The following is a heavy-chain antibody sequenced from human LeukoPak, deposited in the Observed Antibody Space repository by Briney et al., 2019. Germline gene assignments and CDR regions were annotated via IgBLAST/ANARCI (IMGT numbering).Heavy chain of an antibody. J-gene: IGHJ3*02. Sequence: SETLSLTCTVSGYSISSGYYWGWIRPPPGKGLEWIGSIYHSGSTYYNPSLKSRVTISVDTSKNQFSLKLSSVTAADTAVYYCACLFHDAFDIWGQGTMVTVSS. V-gene: IGHV4-38-2*02. D-gene: IGHD2-21*01. CDR3: ACLFHDAFDI. CDR2: IYHSGST. CDR1: GYSISSGYY.